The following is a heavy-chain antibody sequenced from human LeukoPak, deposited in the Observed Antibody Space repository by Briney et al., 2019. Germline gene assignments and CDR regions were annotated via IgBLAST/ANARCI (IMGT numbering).Heavy chain of an antibody. Sequence: GGSLRLSCAASGLTVSSNYMSWVRQAPGKGLEWVSVIYSGGSTYYTDSVKGRFTISRDNSKNTLYLQMNSLRAEDAAVYYCAKTGNPPTGDYWGQGTLVTVSS. CDR2: IYSGGST. D-gene: IGHD1-1*01. V-gene: IGHV3-53*01. CDR1: GLTVSSNY. J-gene: IGHJ4*02. CDR3: AKTGNPPTGDY.